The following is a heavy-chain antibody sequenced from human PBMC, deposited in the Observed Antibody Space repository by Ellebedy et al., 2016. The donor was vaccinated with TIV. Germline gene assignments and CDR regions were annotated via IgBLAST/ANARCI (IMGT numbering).Heavy chain of an antibody. J-gene: IGHJ4*02. V-gene: IGHV3-7*01. Sequence: GESLKISCAASGFTFSVTWMSWARQAPGKGLEWVARIKYDGADKDYVDSWKGRFTISRDNAQKSLDLQMGSLRAEDTAVYYCMAHSDFDCWGQGTLVIVSS. CDR2: IKYDGADK. CDR1: GFTFSVTW. CDR3: MAHSDFDC. D-gene: IGHD2-15*01.